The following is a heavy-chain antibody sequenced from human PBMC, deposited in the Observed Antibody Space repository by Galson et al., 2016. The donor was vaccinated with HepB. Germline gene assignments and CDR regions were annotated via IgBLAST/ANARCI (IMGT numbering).Heavy chain of an antibody. D-gene: IGHD2-2*01. CDR2: ISSSTII. V-gene: IGHV3-48*02. Sequence: SLRLSCAASGFTFSSFSMNWVRQAPGRGLEWVSYISSSTIIYYADSVKGRFTISRDNAKYSLYLQMNSLRDEDTAVYYCARSRIIYCSSTSCYDAFDIWGQGTMVTVSS. CDR1: GFTFSSFS. CDR3: ARSRIIYCSSTSCYDAFDI. J-gene: IGHJ3*02.